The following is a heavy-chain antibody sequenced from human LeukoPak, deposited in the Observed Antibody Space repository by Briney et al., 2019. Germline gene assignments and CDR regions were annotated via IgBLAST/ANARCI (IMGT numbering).Heavy chain of an antibody. Sequence: GGSLRLSCAASGFTFSSHNMVWVRQPPGKGLEWISYISDSSITMYYADSVKGRFTISRDNAKNSLYQQMNSLRAEDTAVYYCARDGGFCSGGFCYRLFDPWGQGTLVTVSS. J-gene: IGHJ5*02. CDR1: GFTFSSHN. CDR2: ISDSSITM. D-gene: IGHD2-15*01. CDR3: ARDGGFCSGGFCYRLFDP. V-gene: IGHV3-48*04.